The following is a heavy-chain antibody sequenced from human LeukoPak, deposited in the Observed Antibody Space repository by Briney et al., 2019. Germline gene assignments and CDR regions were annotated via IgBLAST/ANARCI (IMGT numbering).Heavy chain of an antibody. CDR1: GASLSGGTYY. D-gene: IGHD1-26*01. J-gene: IGHJ4*02. Sequence: SETLSLTCSVSGASLSGGTYYWGWIRQPPGAGLEWIGSIYYTGSTYDNPSLKSRVTISVDTSKNQFSLKLSSVTAADTAVYYCARRGGSGRAFDYWGQGTVVTVTA. V-gene: IGHV4-39*01. CDR2: IYYTGST. CDR3: ARRGGSGRAFDY.